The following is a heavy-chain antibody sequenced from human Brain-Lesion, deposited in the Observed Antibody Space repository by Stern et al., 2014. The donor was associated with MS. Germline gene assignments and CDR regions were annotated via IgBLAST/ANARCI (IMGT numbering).Heavy chain of an antibody. CDR1: GYTLTELS. J-gene: IGHJ4*02. CDR2: FDPEDGET. V-gene: IGHV1-24*01. CDR3: ATLSPGAGGNYFRHFDY. Sequence: QVQLVQSGAEVKKPGASVKVSCKVSGYTLTELSMHWVRQAPRKGLEWLGGFDPEDGETIYAQKFQGRVTMTEDTSTDTAYMELSSLRSEDTAVYYCATLSPGAGGNYFRHFDYWGQGTLVTVSS. D-gene: IGHD1-26*01.